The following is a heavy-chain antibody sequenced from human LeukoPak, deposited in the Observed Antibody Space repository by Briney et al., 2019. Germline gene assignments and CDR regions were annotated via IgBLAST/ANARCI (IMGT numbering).Heavy chain of an antibody. CDR2: INPSGGST. J-gene: IGHJ4*02. Sequence: ASVKVSCKASGYTFTSYYMHWVRQAPGQGLEWMGIINPSGGSTSYAQKFQGRVTMTRDTSTSTVYMELSSLRSEDTAVYYCARSYPDYYDSSGYYYWGQGTLVTVSS. CDR1: GYTFTSYY. CDR3: ARSYPDYYDSSGYYY. D-gene: IGHD3-22*01. V-gene: IGHV1-46*01.